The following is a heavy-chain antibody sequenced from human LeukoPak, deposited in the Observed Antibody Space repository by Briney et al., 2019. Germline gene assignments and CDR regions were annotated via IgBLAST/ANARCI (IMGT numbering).Heavy chain of an antibody. CDR3: ARDGHGGDSFDY. CDR1: GYTFTAYC. V-gene: IGHV1-2*02. J-gene: IGHJ4*02. D-gene: IGHD2-21*01. CDR2: INPNNGGT. Sequence: ASVKVSCKASGYTFTAYCIHWVRQAPGQGLEWMGWINPNNGGTNYGQKFQGRVTMTRDTSISTAYMELSRLRSDDTAEYYCARDGHGGDSFDYWGQGTLVTVSS.